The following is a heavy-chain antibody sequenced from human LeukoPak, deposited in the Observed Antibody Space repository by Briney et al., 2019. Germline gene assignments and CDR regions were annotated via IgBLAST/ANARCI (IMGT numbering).Heavy chain of an antibody. J-gene: IGHJ4*02. CDR1: GFTFSSYG. D-gene: IGHD3-10*01. CDR2: IWYDGSNK. Sequence: GGSLRPSCAASGFTFSSYGMHWVRQAPGKGLEWVAVIWYDGSNKYYADSVKGRFTISRDNSKNTLYLQMNSLRAEDTAVYYCAKARRGFGELRVDYWGQGTLVTVSS. CDR3: AKARRGFGELRVDY. V-gene: IGHV3-33*06.